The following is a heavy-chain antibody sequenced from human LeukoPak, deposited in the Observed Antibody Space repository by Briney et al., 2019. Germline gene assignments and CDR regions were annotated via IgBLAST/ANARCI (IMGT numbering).Heavy chain of an antibody. D-gene: IGHD5-18*01. V-gene: IGHV3-66*01. CDR2: IYSGGST. CDR1: GFTVSSNY. CDR3: ARWDTAMVQAIDY. J-gene: IGHJ4*02. Sequence: GGSLRLSCAASGFTVSSNYMSWVRQAPGKGLEWVSVIYSGGSTYYADSVKGRFTISRDNSKNTLYLQMNSLRAEDTAVYYCARWDTAMVQAIDYWGQGTLVTASS.